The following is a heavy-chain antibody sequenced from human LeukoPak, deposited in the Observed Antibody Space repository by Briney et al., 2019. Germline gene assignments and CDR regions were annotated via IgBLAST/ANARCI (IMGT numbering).Heavy chain of an antibody. Sequence: AGGSLRLSCAASGFTFSSYSMNWVRQAPGKGLEWVSSISSSSSYIYYADSVKGRFTISRDNAKNSLYLQMNSLRAEDTAVYYCASKPTQWLVQVYWGQGTLVTVSS. D-gene: IGHD6-19*01. CDR3: ASKPTQWLVQVY. J-gene: IGHJ4*02. CDR2: ISSSSSYI. V-gene: IGHV3-21*01. CDR1: GFTFSSYS.